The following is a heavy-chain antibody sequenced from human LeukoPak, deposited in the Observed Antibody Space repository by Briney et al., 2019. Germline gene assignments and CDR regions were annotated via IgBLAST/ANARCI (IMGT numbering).Heavy chain of an antibody. J-gene: IGHJ4*02. V-gene: IGHV3-7*01. CDR1: GFTFRDYG. CDR3: ARGTWGFNY. CDR2: INKDGSEK. D-gene: IGHD7-27*01. Sequence: GGSLRLSCAASGFTFRDYGMTRVRQAPGKGLECVANINKDGSEKNYVDSVKGRFTMSRDNAKNSLYLQMNSLRAEDTAVYYCARGTWGFNYWGQGTLVTVSS.